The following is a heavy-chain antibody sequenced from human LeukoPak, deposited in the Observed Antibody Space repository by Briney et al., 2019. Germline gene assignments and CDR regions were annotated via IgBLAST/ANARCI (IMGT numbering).Heavy chain of an antibody. CDR1: GFTVSSNY. V-gene: IGHV3-23*01. Sequence: GGSLRLSCAASGFTVSSNYMSWVRQAPGKGLEWVSAISGSGGSTYYADSVKGRFTISRDNSKNTLYLQMNSLRAEDTAVYYCAKEIRWQNWFDPWGQGTLVTVSS. J-gene: IGHJ5*02. D-gene: IGHD4-23*01. CDR2: ISGSGGST. CDR3: AKEIRWQNWFDP.